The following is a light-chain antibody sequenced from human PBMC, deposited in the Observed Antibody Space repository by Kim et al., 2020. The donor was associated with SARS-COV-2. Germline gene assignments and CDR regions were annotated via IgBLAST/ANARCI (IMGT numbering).Light chain of an antibody. CDR2: EVT. V-gene: IGLV2-23*02. J-gene: IGLJ7*01. CDR1: SSAVCKYNL. CDR3: CSYAGSRNV. Sequence: PGQSITMSGTGTSSAVCKYNLVSWYQQRPGKAPKRMIYEVTKRPSGVSNRFSGSKSGNTASLTISGLQAEDEADYYCCSYAGSRNVFGGGTQLTVL.